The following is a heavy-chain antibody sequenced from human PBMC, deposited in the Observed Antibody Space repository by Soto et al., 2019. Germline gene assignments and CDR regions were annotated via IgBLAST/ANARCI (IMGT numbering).Heavy chain of an antibody. J-gene: IGHJ6*02. V-gene: IGHV4-39*01. Sequence: PSETLSLTCTVSDGSISSSTYYWAWIRQPPGKGLEWIGTIYYSGSAYYSPSLKSRVTISVDTSKNQLSVTLTSVTAADTAVYYCVRQIPGTMLSVWGQGTTVTVSS. CDR1: DGSISSSTYY. D-gene: IGHD1-7*01. CDR3: VRQIPGTMLSV. CDR2: IYYSGSA.